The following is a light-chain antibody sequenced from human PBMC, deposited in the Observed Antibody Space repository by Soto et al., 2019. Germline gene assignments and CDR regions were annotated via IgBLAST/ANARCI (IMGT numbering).Light chain of an antibody. CDR2: GNS. CDR3: QSYDNSLSGLVV. V-gene: IGLV1-40*01. Sequence: QSVLTQPPSVSGAPGQRVTISCTGSSSSIGAGYDVHWYQQLPGTAPKLLIYGNSNRPSGVPDRFSGSKSGTSASLAITGLQAEDEADYYCQSYDNSLSGLVVFGGGTKLTVL. J-gene: IGLJ2*01. CDR1: SSSIGAGYD.